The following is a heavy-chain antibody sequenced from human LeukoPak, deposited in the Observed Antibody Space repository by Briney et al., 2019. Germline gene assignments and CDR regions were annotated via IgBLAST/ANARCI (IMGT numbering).Heavy chain of an antibody. V-gene: IGHV1-18*01. Sequence: ASVKVSCKASGYTFTSYGISWVRQAPGQGLEWMGWISAYNGNTNYAQKLQGRVTMTTDTSTSTAYMELRSLRSDDTAVYYCARSSSSWYGGYYHYYYYYMDVWGKGTTVTVSS. CDR3: ARSSSSWYGGYYHYYYYYMDV. CDR2: ISAYNGNT. J-gene: IGHJ6*03. CDR1: GYTFTSYG. D-gene: IGHD6-13*01.